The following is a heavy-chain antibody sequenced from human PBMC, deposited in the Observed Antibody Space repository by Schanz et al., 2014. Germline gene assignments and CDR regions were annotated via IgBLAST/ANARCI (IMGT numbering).Heavy chain of an antibody. J-gene: IGHJ3*02. CDR1: GFTLSSYG. V-gene: IGHV3-33*08. CDR2: INSDGTKR. Sequence: QVQLVDSGGGVVQPGRSLRLSCAASGFTLSSYGMHWVRQAPGKGLEWVAFINSDGTKRFYADSVKSRFTISRDNSRNTLYLQMNSLRAEDTAVYYCARDGYSVVVISPTESFDIWGQGTMVTVSP. CDR3: ARDGYSVVVISPTESFDI. D-gene: IGHD2-21*01.